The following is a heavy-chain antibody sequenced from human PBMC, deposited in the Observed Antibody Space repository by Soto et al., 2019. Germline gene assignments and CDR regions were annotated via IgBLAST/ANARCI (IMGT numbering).Heavy chain of an antibody. V-gene: IGHV4-4*03. CDR2: IYHTGTT. Sequence: QVQLQESGPGLVEPPGTLSLTCTVSGDSISSDYYWSWVRQPPGKRLEWIGEIYHTGTTNYNPSLKSRVSISRDRSKNQFSLELNSVTAADTAVYYCAKDTHWGLGYWGQGTLVTVSS. J-gene: IGHJ4*02. CDR1: GDSISSDYY. CDR3: AKDTHWGLGY. D-gene: IGHD7-27*01.